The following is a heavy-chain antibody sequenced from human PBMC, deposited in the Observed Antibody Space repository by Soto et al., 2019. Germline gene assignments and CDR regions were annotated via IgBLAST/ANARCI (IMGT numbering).Heavy chain of an antibody. CDR2: ISGSGDST. CDR3: ANPPYELLTSKPVFAY. D-gene: IGHD3-9*01. CDR1: GFTFSSCA. V-gene: IGHV3-23*01. Sequence: EVQLLESGGGLVQPGGSLRVSCAASGFTFSSCAMIWVLQAPGKGLEWVSLISGSGDSTYYADSVKGRFTISRDNSKNILYLQMNSLRAEATAVYYCANPPYELLTSKPVFAYWGQGTLVVVCS. J-gene: IGHJ4*02.